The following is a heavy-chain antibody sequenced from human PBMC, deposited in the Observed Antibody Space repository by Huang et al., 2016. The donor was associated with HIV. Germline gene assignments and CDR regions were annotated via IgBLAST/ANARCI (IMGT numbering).Heavy chain of an antibody. J-gene: IGHJ3*02. CDR2: VAPENGET. V-gene: IGHV1-24*01. CDR3: ATGFDTYYDI. D-gene: IGHD2-21*01. CDR1: GYTLTELS. Sequence: QVQLVQSGAEVKKPGASVKVSCKVSGYTLTELSIHWVRQAPGKGLGWMGGVAPENGETNCEQNFQGRGTMTEDTSTDTDYMELNSLRSEDTAVYYCATGFDTYYDIWGQGTMVIASS.